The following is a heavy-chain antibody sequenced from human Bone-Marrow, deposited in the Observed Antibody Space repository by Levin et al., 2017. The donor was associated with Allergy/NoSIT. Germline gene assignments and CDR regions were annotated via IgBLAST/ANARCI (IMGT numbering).Heavy chain of an antibody. Sequence: PGGSLRLSCEASGFTFSSYWMHWVRQGPGKGLVWVSRITSDGSSRSYADSVKGRFTISRDNAKNTLYLQMNSLRAEDTGVYYCARVTSLYSSGWYGGLDFWGQGTLVTVSS. CDR2: ITSDGSSR. CDR3: ARVTSLYSSGWYGGLDF. V-gene: IGHV3-74*01. D-gene: IGHD6-19*01. J-gene: IGHJ4*02. CDR1: GFTFSSYW.